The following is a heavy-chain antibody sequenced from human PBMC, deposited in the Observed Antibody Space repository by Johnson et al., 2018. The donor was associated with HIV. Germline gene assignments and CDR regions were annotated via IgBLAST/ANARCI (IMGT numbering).Heavy chain of an antibody. CDR2: ISYDGSNK. V-gene: IGHV3-30*04. CDR3: AKDVGNYWPNAFDI. D-gene: IGHD3-22*01. J-gene: IGHJ3*02. Sequence: QVQLVESGGGVVQPGRSLRLSCAASGFTFSSYAMHWVRQAPGKGLEWVAVISYDGSNKYYADSVKGRFTISRDNSKNTLYLQMNSLRAEDTAVYYCAKDVGNYWPNAFDIWGQGTNVIVSS. CDR1: GFTFSSYA.